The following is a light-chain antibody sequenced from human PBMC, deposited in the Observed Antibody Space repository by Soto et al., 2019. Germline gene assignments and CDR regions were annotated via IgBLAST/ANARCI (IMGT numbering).Light chain of an antibody. Sequence: ETVMTQSPVTLSVSPVERATLSCMASQSVSNNLAWYQQKPGQAPRLLIYGATSRATGIPARFSGSGSGTEFTLTISSLQSEDIAVYYCHQYKNWPPITFGQGTRLENK. J-gene: IGKJ5*01. V-gene: IGKV3-15*01. CDR2: GAT. CDR1: QSVSNN. CDR3: HQYKNWPPIT.